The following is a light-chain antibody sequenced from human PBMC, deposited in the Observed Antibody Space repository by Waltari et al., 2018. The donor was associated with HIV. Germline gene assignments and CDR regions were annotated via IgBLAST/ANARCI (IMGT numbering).Light chain of an antibody. V-gene: IGKV1-12*01. CDR1: QNILNL. CDR2: SAS. J-gene: IGKJ1*01. Sequence: DIQLTQSPSSVSASVGDRVTITCRASQNILNLLAWYQQKPGRAPKLLIYSASDLQYGVPSRFSGSGSGTDFSLTISSLQPEDFATYYCQQANSFPRTFGQGTTVEI. CDR3: QQANSFPRT.